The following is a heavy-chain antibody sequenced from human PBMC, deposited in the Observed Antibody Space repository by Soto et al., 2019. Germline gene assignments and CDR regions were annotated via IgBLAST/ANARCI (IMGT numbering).Heavy chain of an antibody. V-gene: IGHV1-2*04. CDR1: GYTFTGYY. Sequence: QVQLVQSGAEVKKPGASVKVSCKASGYTFTGYYMHWVRQAPGQGPEWMGWINPNSGGTNYAQKFQGWVTMTRDTSISTAYMELSRLRSDDTAVYYCARTAMVRGVTIPYYYYYGMDVWGQGTTVTVSS. CDR2: INPNSGGT. J-gene: IGHJ6*02. D-gene: IGHD3-10*01. CDR3: ARTAMVRGVTIPYYYYYGMDV.